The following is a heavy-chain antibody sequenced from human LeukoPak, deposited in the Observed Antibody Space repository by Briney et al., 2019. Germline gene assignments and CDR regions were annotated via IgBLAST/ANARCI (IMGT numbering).Heavy chain of an antibody. CDR1: GGSISSLY. Sequence: SETLSLTCNVSGGSISSLYWCWIRQPPGKGLEWIGYIYYSGSTNYNPSLKSRVTISVDTSKNQFSLNLTSVTAADTAVYYCARCNSNYVSWFDPWGQGTLVTVSS. CDR3: ARCNSNYVSWFDP. CDR2: IYYSGST. V-gene: IGHV4-59*11. D-gene: IGHD4-11*01. J-gene: IGHJ5*02.